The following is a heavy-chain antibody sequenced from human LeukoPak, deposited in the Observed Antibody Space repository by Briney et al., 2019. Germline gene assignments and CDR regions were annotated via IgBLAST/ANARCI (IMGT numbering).Heavy chain of an antibody. Sequence: GASVKVSCKASGYTFTGYYMHWVRQAPGQGLEWMGWINPNSSGTNYAQKFQGWVTMTRDTSISTAYMELSRLRSDDTAVYYCARSGGGAVAGKDYWGQGTLVTVSS. CDR3: ARSGGGAVAGKDY. V-gene: IGHV1-2*04. CDR2: INPNSSGT. D-gene: IGHD6-19*01. CDR1: GYTFTGYY. J-gene: IGHJ4*02.